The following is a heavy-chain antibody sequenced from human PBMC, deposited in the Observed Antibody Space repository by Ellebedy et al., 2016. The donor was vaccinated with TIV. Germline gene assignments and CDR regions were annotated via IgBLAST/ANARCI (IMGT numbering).Heavy chain of an antibody. Sequence: SETLSLTXAVSGGSISSSNWWSWVRQPPGKGLEWIGEIYHSGSTNYNPSLKSRVTISVDTSKNQFSLKLSSVTAADTAVYYCAREVVEADFIAVAGNSWFDPWGQGTLVTVSS. CDR2: IYHSGST. CDR1: GGSISSSNW. CDR3: AREVVEADFIAVAGNSWFDP. D-gene: IGHD6-19*01. V-gene: IGHV4-4*02. J-gene: IGHJ5*02.